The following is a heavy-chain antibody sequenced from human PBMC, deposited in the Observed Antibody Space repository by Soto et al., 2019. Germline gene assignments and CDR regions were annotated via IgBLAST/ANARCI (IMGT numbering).Heavy chain of an antibody. J-gene: IGHJ4*02. Sequence: QVQLQESGPGLVKPSETLSLTSTVSGGSISSYYWSWIRQPPGKGLEWIGYIYYSGSTNYNPSLKSRVTISVDTSKNPVSLKLSSVTAADTAVYYCARHVQWLVTFDYWGQGTLVTVSS. CDR1: GGSISSYY. CDR2: IYYSGST. V-gene: IGHV4-59*08. CDR3: ARHVQWLVTFDY. D-gene: IGHD6-19*01.